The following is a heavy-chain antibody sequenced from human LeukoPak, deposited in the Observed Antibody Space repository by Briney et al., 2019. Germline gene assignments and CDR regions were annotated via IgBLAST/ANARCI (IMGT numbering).Heavy chain of an antibody. V-gene: IGHV4-59*12. CDR2: IYYSGST. J-gene: IGHJ5*02. Sequence: SETLSLTCTVSGGSISSYYWSWIRQPPGKGLEWIGYIYYSGSTNYNPSLKSRVTISVDTSKNQFSLKLSSVTAADTAVYYCARDRGGFLNWFDPWGQGTLVTVSS. CDR1: GGSISSYY. D-gene: IGHD3-3*01. CDR3: ARDRGGFLNWFDP.